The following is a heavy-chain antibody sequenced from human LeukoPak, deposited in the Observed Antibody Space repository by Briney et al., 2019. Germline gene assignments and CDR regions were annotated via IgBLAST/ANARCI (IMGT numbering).Heavy chain of an antibody. J-gene: IGHJ4*02. CDR2: INPNSGGT. V-gene: IGHV1-2*02. CDR3: ARDSGSSSWEYDY. CDR1: AYTFTGYY. D-gene: IGHD6-13*01. Sequence: ASLKVSCKASAYTFTGYYIHWVRQAPGQGLEWMGWINPNSGGTTYAQRFQGRITMTRDTSISTAYMELTRLTSDDTAVYYCARDSGSSSWEYDYWGQGTLVTVSS.